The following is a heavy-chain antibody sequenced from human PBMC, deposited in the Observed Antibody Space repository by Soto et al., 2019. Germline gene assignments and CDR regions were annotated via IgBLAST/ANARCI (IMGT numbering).Heavy chain of an antibody. D-gene: IGHD1-1*01. J-gene: IGHJ4*02. Sequence: GGSLRLSCSVSRVAFSSSAMHWVRQTPGKGLEWVAVILDDGNNKYYADSVKGRFSISRDNSKNTLYLQMNSLRPEDTAVYYCARDGPVAQLYYFDYWGQGTLVTVSS. CDR3: ARDGPVAQLYYFDY. CDR1: RVAFSSSA. CDR2: ILDDGNNK. V-gene: IGHV3-30-3*01.